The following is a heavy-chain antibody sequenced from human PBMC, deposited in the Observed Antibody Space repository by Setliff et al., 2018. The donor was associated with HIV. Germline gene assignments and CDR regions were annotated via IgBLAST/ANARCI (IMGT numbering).Heavy chain of an antibody. D-gene: IGHD2-8*01. J-gene: IGHJ6*03. CDR3: ARCMFSLRSRHIIYYMDV. CDR1: GGSFSNYY. V-gene: IGHV4-4*09. CDR2: IYQTGST. Sequence: SETLSLTCTVTGGSFSNYYWSWIRQPPGKGLEWIGYIYQTGSTNYSPSLQSRVTMSVETSKNQFSLKLSSATAADTAVYYCARCMFSLRSRHIIYYMDVWGKGTTVTVSS.